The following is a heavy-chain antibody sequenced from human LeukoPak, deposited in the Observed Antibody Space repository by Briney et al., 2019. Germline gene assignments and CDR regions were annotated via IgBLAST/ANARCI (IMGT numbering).Heavy chain of an antibody. CDR2: IYRRGST. J-gene: IGHJ6*03. CDR3: ARDFSSSSTVYYYYYMDV. V-gene: IGHV4-38-2*02. D-gene: IGHD6-6*01. CDR1: GYSISSGYY. Sequence: SETLSLTCTVSGYSISSGYYWGWIRQSPRKGLEWIGNIYRRGSTHYNPSLKSRVTISIDTSKNHFSLKLSSVTAADTAIYYCARDFSSSSTVYYYYYMDVWGKGTTVTVSS.